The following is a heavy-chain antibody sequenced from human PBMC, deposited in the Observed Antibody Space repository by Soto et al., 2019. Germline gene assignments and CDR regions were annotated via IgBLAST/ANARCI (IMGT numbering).Heavy chain of an antibody. Sequence: GGSLRLSCAASGFTFSSYAMHWVRQAPGKGLEYVSVISSNGGSTYYANSVKGRFTISRDNSKNTLYLQMGSLRAEDMAVYYCARDVQRQSFDYWGQGTLVTVSS. J-gene: IGHJ4*02. V-gene: IGHV3-64*01. D-gene: IGHD5-18*01. CDR2: ISSNGGST. CDR1: GFTFSSYA. CDR3: ARDVQRQSFDY.